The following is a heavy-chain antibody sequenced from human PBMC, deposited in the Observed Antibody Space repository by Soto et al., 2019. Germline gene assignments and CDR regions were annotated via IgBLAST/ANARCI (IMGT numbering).Heavy chain of an antibody. D-gene: IGHD2-15*01. CDR3: ARGIKNYYGTDV. CDR2: INSDGNRI. Sequence: EVQLVESGGGLVQPGGSLRLSCAASGFTFSSYWMHWVRQAPGQGLVWFSRINSDGNRISYADSVKGRVTISRDNAENTVYLQMNSLRAEDTAVYYCARGIKNYYGTDVWGQGTTVIVSS. J-gene: IGHJ6*02. V-gene: IGHV3-74*01. CDR1: GFTFSSYW.